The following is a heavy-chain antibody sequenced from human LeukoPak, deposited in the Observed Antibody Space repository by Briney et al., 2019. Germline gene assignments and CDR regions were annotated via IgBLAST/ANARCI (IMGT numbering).Heavy chain of an antibody. CDR2: VGIAADT. V-gene: IGHV3-13*01. Sequence: PGGSLRLSCAASGFTFSDHAMHWVRQAPGKGLEWVSAVGIAADTFYPGSVKGRFTISRENAKISLYLQMNSLRVEDTAVYYCVRQKKSHGNFDYWGQGTLVTVSS. CDR1: GFTFSDHA. D-gene: IGHD1-26*01. CDR3: VRQKKSHGNFDY. J-gene: IGHJ4*02.